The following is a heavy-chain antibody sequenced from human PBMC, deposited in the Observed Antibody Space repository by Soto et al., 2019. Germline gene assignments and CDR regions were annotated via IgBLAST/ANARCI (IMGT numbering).Heavy chain of an antibody. J-gene: IGHJ3*02. CDR2: IKSKTDGGTT. CDR1: GFTFSNAW. V-gene: IGHV3-15*01. Sequence: PGGSLRLSCAASGFTFSNAWMSWVRQVPGKGLEWVGHIKSKTDGGTTDSAAPVKGRFTISRDDARNTLYLQMNSLRTEDTALYYCTTETAGVVPSVLWGAFDIWGQGTMVTVSS. CDR3: TTETAGVVPSVLWGAFDI. D-gene: IGHD2-2*01.